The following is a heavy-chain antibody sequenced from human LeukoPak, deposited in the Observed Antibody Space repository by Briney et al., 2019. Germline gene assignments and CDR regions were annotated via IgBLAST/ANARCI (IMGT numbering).Heavy chain of an antibody. J-gene: IGHJ4*02. CDR1: GFTFSSYA. D-gene: IGHD3-10*01. V-gene: IGHV3-74*01. CDR3: TRGPPDGSGNYYPGDF. Sequence: GGSLRLSCAASGFTFSSYAMHWVRQAPGKGLVWVSRISSDGTNTNYADSVKGRFTISRDNAKNTLYLQMNSLRVEDTAVYYCTRGPPDGSGNYYPGDFWGQGTLVTVSS. CDR2: ISSDGTNT.